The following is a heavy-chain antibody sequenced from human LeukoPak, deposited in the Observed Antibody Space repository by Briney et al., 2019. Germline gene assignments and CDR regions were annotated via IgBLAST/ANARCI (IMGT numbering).Heavy chain of an antibody. Sequence: SQTLSLTCAVSGGSISSGGYSWSWIRQPPGKGLEWVGYIYHSGSTYYNPSLKSRVTISLDTSKNQFSLQLSSVTAADTAVYYCAREKGSGYGYGMDVWGQGTTVTVSS. V-gene: IGHV4-30-2*01. CDR2: IYHSGST. J-gene: IGHJ6*02. CDR1: GGSISSGGYS. CDR3: AREKGSGYGYGMDV. D-gene: IGHD5-12*01.